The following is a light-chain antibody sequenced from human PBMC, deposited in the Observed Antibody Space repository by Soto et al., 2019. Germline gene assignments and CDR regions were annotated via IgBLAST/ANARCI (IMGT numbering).Light chain of an antibody. CDR2: EVS. V-gene: IGLV2-8*01. CDR1: SGDVGGYNY. J-gene: IGLJ1*01. CDR3: SSYAGSSNYV. Sequence: QSVLTQPPSASGSPGQSVTNSCTGTSGDVGGYNYVSWYQQHPGKAPKLMIFEVSERPSGVPDRFSASKSGNTASLTVSGLQAEDEADYYCSSYAGSSNYVFGTGTKVTVL.